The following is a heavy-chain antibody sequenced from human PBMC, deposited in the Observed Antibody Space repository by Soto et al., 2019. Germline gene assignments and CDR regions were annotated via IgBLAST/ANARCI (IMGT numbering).Heavy chain of an antibody. V-gene: IGHV3-72*01. CDR2: VIKKINSNTY. CDR1: GFTFSSGY. D-gene: IGHD3-22*01. Sequence: GSLTLTCAASGFTFSSGYKDWVLQAPGKGLEWVGRVIKKINSNTYDFSPSGKGSITISTDDSNNSMYLKMNSVRTADTAVFYCVIFDGGYSWFFDFWGQGPLCTVSS. J-gene: IGHJ4*02. CDR3: VIFDGGYSWFFDF.